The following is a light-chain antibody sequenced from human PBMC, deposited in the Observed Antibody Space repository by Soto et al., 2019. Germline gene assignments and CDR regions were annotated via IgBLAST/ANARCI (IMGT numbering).Light chain of an antibody. V-gene: IGLV2-11*01. CDR2: DVS. J-gene: IGLJ1*01. Sequence: SALTQPRSVSVSPGQSVTISCTGTSSDVVGYNYVSWYQQHPGKAPKLMIYDVSKRPSGVPDRFSGSKSGNTASLTISGLQAEDEADYYCCSYAGSYTFGFGTGTKVTVL. CDR3: CSYAGSYTFG. CDR1: SSDVVGYNY.